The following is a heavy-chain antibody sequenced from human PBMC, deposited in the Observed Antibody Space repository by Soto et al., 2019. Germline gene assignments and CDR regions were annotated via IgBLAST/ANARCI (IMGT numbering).Heavy chain of an antibody. CDR2: IYWNDDK. CDR1: GFSLSTSGVG. Sequence: SGPTLVNPTQTLTLTCTFSGFSLSTSGVGVGWIRQPPGKALEWLALIYWNDDKRYSPSLKSRLTITKDTSKNQVVLTMTNMDPVDTATYYCAHSLITMVRGVDLNWFDPWRQGTLVTVSS. CDR3: AHSLITMVRGVDLNWFDP. J-gene: IGHJ5*02. V-gene: IGHV2-5*01. D-gene: IGHD3-10*01.